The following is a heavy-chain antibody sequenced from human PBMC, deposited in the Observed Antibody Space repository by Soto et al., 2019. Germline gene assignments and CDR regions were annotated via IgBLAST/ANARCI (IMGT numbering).Heavy chain of an antibody. CDR1: GYTFTSYA. V-gene: IGHV1-3*01. Sequence: EASVKVSCKASGYTFTSYAMHWVRQAPGQRLEWMGWINAGNGNTEYSQKFQGRVTITRDTSASTAYMELSSLRSEDTAVYYCTRDGIVVVDATPGWFDYWGQGTLVTVSS. CDR2: INAGNGNT. D-gene: IGHD2-15*01. CDR3: TRDGIVVVDATPGWFDY. J-gene: IGHJ4*02.